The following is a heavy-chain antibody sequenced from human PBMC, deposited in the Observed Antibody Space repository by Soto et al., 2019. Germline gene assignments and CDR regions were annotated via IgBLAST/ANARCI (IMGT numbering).Heavy chain of an antibody. Sequence: SETLSLTCAVYGGSFSGYYWSWIRQPPGKGLEWIGDINYSGSTNYNPSLKSRVTMSVDTPKNQFSLKLSSVTAADTAVYYCARRGYGPGFPYYYGMDVWGQGTTVTVSS. CDR3: ARRGYGPGFPYYYGMDV. D-gene: IGHD3-10*01. CDR2: INYSGST. V-gene: IGHV4-34*01. CDR1: GGSFSGYY. J-gene: IGHJ6*02.